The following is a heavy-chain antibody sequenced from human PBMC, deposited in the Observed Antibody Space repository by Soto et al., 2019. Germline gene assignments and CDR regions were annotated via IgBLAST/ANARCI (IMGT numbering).Heavy chain of an antibody. D-gene: IGHD3-10*01. V-gene: IGHV1-18*01. CDR3: ARDGPMDRAFDI. CDR2: ISAYNGNT. CDR1: GYTFTGYG. J-gene: IGHJ3*02. Sequence: PVNRSCKASGYTFTGYGISWVRMDPGQGLEWMGWISAYNGNTNYAQKLQGRVTMTTDTSTSTAYMELRSLRSDDTAVYYCARDGPMDRAFDIWGQGTMVTVSS.